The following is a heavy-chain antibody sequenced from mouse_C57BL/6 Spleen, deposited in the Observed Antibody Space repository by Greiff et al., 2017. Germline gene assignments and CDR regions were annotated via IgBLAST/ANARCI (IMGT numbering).Heavy chain of an antibody. CDR1: GYTFTGYW. CDR2: ILPGSGST. Sequence: QVQLQQSGAELMKPGASVKLSCKATGYTFTGYWIEWVKQRPGHGLEWIGEILPGSGSTNYNEKFKGKATFTADTSSNTAYMQLSSLTTEDSAIYYCARWITTVVATGPNFDVWGTGTTVTVSS. CDR3: ARWITTVVATGPNFDV. J-gene: IGHJ1*03. D-gene: IGHD1-1*01. V-gene: IGHV1-9*01.